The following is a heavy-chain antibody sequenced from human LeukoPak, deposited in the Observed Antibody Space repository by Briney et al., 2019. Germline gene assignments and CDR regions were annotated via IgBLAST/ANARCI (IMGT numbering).Heavy chain of an antibody. D-gene: IGHD3-3*01. CDR1: GYTFTSYD. V-gene: IGHV1-8*01. J-gene: IGHJ4*02. CDR2: MNPNSGNT. CDR3: ARGGWYYDFWSGYYYYFDD. Sequence: ASVTVSCKASGYTFTSYDINWVRQATGQGLEWMGWMNPNSGNTGYAQKFQGRVTMTRNTSISTAYMELSSLRSEATAVYYCARGGWYYDFWSGYYYYFDDWGQGTLVTVSS.